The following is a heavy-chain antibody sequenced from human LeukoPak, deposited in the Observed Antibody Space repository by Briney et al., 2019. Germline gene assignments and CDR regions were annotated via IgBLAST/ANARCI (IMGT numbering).Heavy chain of an antibody. Sequence: ASVKVSCKASGGTFSSYAISWVRQAPGQGLEWMGGIIPIFGTANYAQKFQGRVTITTDESTSTAYMELSSLRSEDTAVYYCARRIDPGWLQSYYGMDVWGQGTTVTVSS. V-gene: IGHV1-69*05. D-gene: IGHD5-24*01. CDR1: GGTFSSYA. CDR3: ARRIDPGWLQSYYGMDV. CDR2: IIPIFGTA. J-gene: IGHJ6*02.